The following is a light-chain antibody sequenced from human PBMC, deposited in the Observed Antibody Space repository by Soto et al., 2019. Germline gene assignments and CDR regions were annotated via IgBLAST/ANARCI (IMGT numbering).Light chain of an antibody. Sequence: AIQLTQSPASLSASVGDRVTITCRASQGIRNDLGWFQQKPGKAPKLLIYAASSLQTGVPSRFSGSGSGTYFTLTISGLQVEDFATYYCLQEYRYPLTFGGGTKVEI. V-gene: IGKV1-6*01. J-gene: IGKJ4*01. CDR2: AAS. CDR3: LQEYRYPLT. CDR1: QGIRND.